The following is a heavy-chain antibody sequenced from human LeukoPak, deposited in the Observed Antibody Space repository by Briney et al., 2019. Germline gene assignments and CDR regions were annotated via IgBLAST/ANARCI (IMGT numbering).Heavy chain of an antibody. J-gene: IGHJ6*02. V-gene: IGHV1-18*01. CDR2: ISAYNGNT. D-gene: IGHD2-21*01. Sequence: GASVKVSCKASGYTFTSYGISWVRQAPGQGLEWMGWISAYNGNTNYAQKLQGRVTMTTDTSTSTAYMELRSLRSDDTAVYYCARDLVSPRGLVYYYYGMDVWGQGTTVTVSS. CDR1: GYTFTSYG. CDR3: ARDLVSPRGLVYYYYGMDV.